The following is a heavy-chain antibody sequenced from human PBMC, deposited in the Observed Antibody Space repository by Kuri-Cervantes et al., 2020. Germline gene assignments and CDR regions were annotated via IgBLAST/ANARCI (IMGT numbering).Heavy chain of an antibody. D-gene: IGHD3-10*01. CDR1: GYTFTSYG. Sequence: ASVKLSCAASGYTFTSYGISWVRQAPGQGLEWMGWISAYNGNTNYAQKLQGRVTMTTDTSTSTAYMELRSLRSDDTAVYYCARVTYGSGSYYNVRFFDYWGQGTLVTVSS. CDR2: ISAYNGNT. J-gene: IGHJ4*02. CDR3: ARVTYGSGSYYNVRFFDY. V-gene: IGHV1-18*01.